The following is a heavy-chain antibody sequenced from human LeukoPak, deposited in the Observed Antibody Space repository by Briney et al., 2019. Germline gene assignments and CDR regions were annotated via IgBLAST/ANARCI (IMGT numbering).Heavy chain of an antibody. CDR2: IRYDGSNK. J-gene: IGHJ4*02. Sequence: GGSLRLSCAASGFTFSSYGMHWVRQAPGKGLEWVAFIRYDGSNKYYADSVKGRFTISRDNSKNTLYLQMNSLRAEDTAVYYCARWPRGYCSGGSCEEYWGQGTLVTVSS. V-gene: IGHV3-30*02. CDR3: ARWPRGYCSGGSCEEY. D-gene: IGHD2-15*01. CDR1: GFTFSSYG.